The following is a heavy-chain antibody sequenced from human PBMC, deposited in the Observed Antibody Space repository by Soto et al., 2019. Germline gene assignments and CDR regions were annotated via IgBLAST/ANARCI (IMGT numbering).Heavy chain of an antibody. V-gene: IGHV1-3*01. CDR3: ARGHYDFWSGSTTLDY. J-gene: IGHJ4*02. Sequence: QVQLVQSGAEVKKPGASVKVSCKASGYTFTSYAMHWVRQAPGQRLEWMGWINAGNGNTKYSQKFQGSVTITRDTSASTAYMELSSLRSEDTAVYYCARGHYDFWSGSTTLDYWGQGTLVTVSS. CDR1: GYTFTSYA. D-gene: IGHD3-3*01. CDR2: INAGNGNT.